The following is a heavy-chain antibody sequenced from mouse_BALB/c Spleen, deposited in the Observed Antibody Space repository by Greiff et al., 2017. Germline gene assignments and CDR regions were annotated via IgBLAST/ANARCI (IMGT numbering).Heavy chain of an antibody. CDR2: INSNGGST. CDR1: GFTFSSYG. J-gene: IGHJ2*01. V-gene: IGHV5-6-3*01. Sequence: EVKLVESGGGLVQPGGSLKLSCAASGFTFSSYGMSWVRQTPDKRLELVATINSNGGSTYSPDSVNGRFTISRDNAKNTLYLQMSSLKSEDTAMYYCARDSRYYGDYFDYWGQGTTLTVSS. CDR3: ARDSRYYGDYFDY. D-gene: IGHD1-1*01.